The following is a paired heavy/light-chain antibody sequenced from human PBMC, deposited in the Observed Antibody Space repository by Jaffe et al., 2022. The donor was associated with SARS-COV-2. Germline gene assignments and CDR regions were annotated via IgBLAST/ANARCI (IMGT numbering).Heavy chain of an antibody. CDR3: AKGFGASSYSSLDH. J-gene: IGHJ4*02. CDR2: FSERDGRP. CDR1: GFTFSDYA. Sequence: EVQLVESGGDLVQPGGSLRLSCAASGFTFSDYAMTWVRQAPGKGLEWVSVFSERDGRPYYADSVKGRFTISRDNSKNTLYLQLNSLRVQDTAVYYCAKGFGASSYSSLDHWGQGTQVTVSS. D-gene: IGHD2-15*01. V-gene: IGHV3-23*04.
Light chain of an antibody. Sequence: DIVMTQSPDSLAVSLGERATINCKSSQSILYSSNNQNYLAWYQQKPGQSPKLLIYWASNRESGVPDRFSGSGSGTDFTLTISSLQTEDVAVYYCQQYYSIPFTFGPGTKVDIK. V-gene: IGKV4-1*01. CDR3: QQYYSIPFT. CDR2: WAS. CDR1: QSILYSSNNQNY. J-gene: IGKJ3*01.